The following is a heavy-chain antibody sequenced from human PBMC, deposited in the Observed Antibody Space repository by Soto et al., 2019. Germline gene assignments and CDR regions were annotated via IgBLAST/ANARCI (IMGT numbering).Heavy chain of an antibody. CDR1: GFSLSTSGVG. D-gene: IGHD5-12*01. Sequence: SGPTLVNPTQTLTLTCTLSGFSLSTSGVGVGWIRQPPGKALEWLALIYWDDDKRYRPSLKSRLTITKDTSKNQVVLTMTNMDPMDTATYYCAHTRTDYAYNVLGALVFWGQGTMVTVSS. V-gene: IGHV2-5*02. CDR2: IYWDDDK. CDR3: AHTRTDYAYNVLGALVF. J-gene: IGHJ3*01.